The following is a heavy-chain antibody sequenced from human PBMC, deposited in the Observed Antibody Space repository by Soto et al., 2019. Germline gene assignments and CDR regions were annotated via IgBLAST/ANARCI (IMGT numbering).Heavy chain of an antibody. D-gene: IGHD5-12*01. Sequence: QLQLQESGSGLVKPSQTLSLTCAVSGGSISSGGYSWSWLRQPPGKGLDWLGYIYQSGSTYYNPSLKSRVTITVDRSKNQFSLKLSSVTAADTAVYYCAAGGGLPRYYWGQGTLVTVSS. CDR2: IYQSGST. CDR3: AAGGGLPRYY. V-gene: IGHV4-30-2*01. CDR1: GGSISSGGYS. J-gene: IGHJ4*02.